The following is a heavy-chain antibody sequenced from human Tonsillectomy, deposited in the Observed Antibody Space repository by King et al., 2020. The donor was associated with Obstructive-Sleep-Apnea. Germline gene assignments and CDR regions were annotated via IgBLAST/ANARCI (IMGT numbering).Heavy chain of an antibody. CDR2: MNPNSGNI. Sequence: QLVQSGAEVQKPGASVKVSCKASGYTFSSAEIHWVRQAPGQGLEWMGWMNPNSGNIAHVQKFKGRVTMTRNPSINTAYMELSSLRSTDTAVYFCARGSRRSFDIWGQGTLVTV. CDR3: ARGSRRSFDI. V-gene: IGHV1-8*01. J-gene: IGHJ4*02. CDR1: GYTFSSAE.